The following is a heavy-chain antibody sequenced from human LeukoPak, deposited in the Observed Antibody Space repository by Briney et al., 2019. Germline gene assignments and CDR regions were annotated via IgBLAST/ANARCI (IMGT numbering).Heavy chain of an antibody. D-gene: IGHD3-22*01. CDR3: ARDSYYDSSGPPGD. CDR2: ISYDGSNK. CDR1: GFTFSSYA. V-gene: IGHV3-30*04. Sequence: SGGSLRLSCAASGFTFSSYAMHWVRQAPGKGLEWVAVISYDGSNKYYADSVKGRFTISRDNSKNTLYLQMNSLRAEDTAVYYCARDSYYDSSGPPGDWGQGTLVTVSS. J-gene: IGHJ4*02.